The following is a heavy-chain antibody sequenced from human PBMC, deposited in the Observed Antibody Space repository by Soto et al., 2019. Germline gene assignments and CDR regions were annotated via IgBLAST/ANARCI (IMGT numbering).Heavy chain of an antibody. CDR2: IYYSGST. CDR3: ASHPLNWSGADS. V-gene: IGHV4-30-4*01. D-gene: IGHD1-1*01. J-gene: IGHJ4*02. CDR1: GGSISNGDYY. Sequence: SETLSLTCTVSGGSISNGDYYWSWIRQPPGKGLEWIGYIYYSGSTYYNPSLKSRVTISEDTSKNQFSLKLSSLTAADTGVYYCASHPLNWSGADSWGQGVLVTVS.